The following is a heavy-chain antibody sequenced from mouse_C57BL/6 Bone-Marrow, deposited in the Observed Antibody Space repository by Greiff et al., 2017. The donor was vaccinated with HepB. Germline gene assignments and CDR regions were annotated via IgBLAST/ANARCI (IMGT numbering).Heavy chain of an antibody. CDR3: TKDYVDY. V-gene: IGHV14-4*01. Sequence: VQLQQSGAELVRPGASVKLSCTASGFNIKDDYMHWVKQRPEQGLEWIGWIDPENGDTEYASKVQGKATITADTSSNTAYLQLSSLTSEDTAVYYCTKDYVDYWGQGTTPTVAS. CDR1: GFNIKDDY. J-gene: IGHJ2*01. CDR2: IDPENGDT.